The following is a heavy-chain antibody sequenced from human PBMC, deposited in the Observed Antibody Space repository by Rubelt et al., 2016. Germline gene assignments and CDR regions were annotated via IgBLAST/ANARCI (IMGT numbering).Heavy chain of an antibody. CDR2: INTDGKST. CDR3: ARMTTRGGATSYFDY. CDR1: GFSSSTYW. V-gene: IGHV3-74*01. Sequence: GSGGGLVQPGGSLRLSCAASGFSSSTYWMCWVRQAPGKGLVWASQINTDGKSTNYADSAQGRSTISRDNAKNTLFLQMNSLRTEDTAVYYCARMTTRGGATSYFDYWGQGARVTVSS. J-gene: IGHJ4*02. D-gene: IGHD2-21*01.